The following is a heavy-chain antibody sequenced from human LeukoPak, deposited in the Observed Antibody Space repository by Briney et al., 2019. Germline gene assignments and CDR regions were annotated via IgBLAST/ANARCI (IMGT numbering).Heavy chain of an antibody. V-gene: IGHV3-23*01. CDR1: GFTLSSYG. CDR2: ISGSGGST. J-gene: IGHJ3*02. Sequence: GGTLRLSCAASGFTLSSYGMSWVRQAPGKGLEWVSAISGSGGSTYYADSVKGRFTISRDNSKNTLYLQMNSLRAEDTAVYYCARVLRYDNSGHDSFDIWGQGTMVTVSS. CDR3: ARVLRYDNSGHDSFDI. D-gene: IGHD3-22*01.